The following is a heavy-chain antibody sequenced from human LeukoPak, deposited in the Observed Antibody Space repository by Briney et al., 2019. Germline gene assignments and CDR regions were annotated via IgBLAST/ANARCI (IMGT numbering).Heavy chain of an antibody. J-gene: IGHJ5*02. Sequence: GGSLRLSCAASGFTFSSYAMSWVRQAPGKGLEWVSAISGSGGSTYYADSVKGRFTISRDNSKNTLYLQMNSLRAEDTAVYYCAKRSAHYDFWSGYYKEWFDPWGQGTLVTVSS. CDR2: ISGSGGST. D-gene: IGHD3-3*01. CDR3: AKRSAHYDFWSGYYKEWFDP. CDR1: GFTFSSYA. V-gene: IGHV3-23*01.